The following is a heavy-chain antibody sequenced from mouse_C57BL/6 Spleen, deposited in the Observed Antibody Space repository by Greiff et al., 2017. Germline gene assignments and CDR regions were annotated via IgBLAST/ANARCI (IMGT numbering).Heavy chain of an antibody. CDR3: ARHEAELGHDWYFGV. V-gene: IGHV1-62-2*01. CDR1: GYTFTEYT. CDR2: FYPGSGSI. J-gene: IGHJ1*03. Sequence: QVQLKQSGAELVKPGASVKLSCKASGYTFTEYTIHWVKQRSGKGLEWIGWFYPGSGSIKYNEKFKDKATLTADKSSSTVYMVLSRLTSEDSAVYFCARHEAELGHDWYFGVWGTGTTVTVSS. D-gene: IGHD4-1*01.